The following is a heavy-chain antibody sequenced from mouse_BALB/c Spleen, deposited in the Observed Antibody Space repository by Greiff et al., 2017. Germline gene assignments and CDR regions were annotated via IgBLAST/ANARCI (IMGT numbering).Heavy chain of an antibody. V-gene: IGHV14-4*02. CDR3: NGKEGPYYAMDY. J-gene: IGHJ4*01. Sequence: VHVKQSGAELVRSGASVKLSCTASGFNIQDYYMHWVKQRPEQGLEWIGWIDPENGDTEYAPKFQGKATMTADTSSNTAYLQLSSLTSEDTAVYYCNGKEGPYYAMDYWGQGTSVTVSS. CDR2: IDPENGDT. CDR1: GFNIQDYY. D-gene: IGHD3-3*01.